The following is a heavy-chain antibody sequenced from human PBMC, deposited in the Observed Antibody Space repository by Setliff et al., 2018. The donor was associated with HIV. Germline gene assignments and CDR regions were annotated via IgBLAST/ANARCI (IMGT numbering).Heavy chain of an antibody. J-gene: IGHJ4*02. CDR2: VYPGDASI. CDR3: AREFPGGTYGFDY. Sequence: ASVKVSCKASGYSFTSYIIHWVRQAPGQGLEWVGRVYPGDASIHYAQKFLVRVTVTRDTSTSTVYMDLSSLRFEDTAVYYCAREFPGGTYGFDYWGQGTLVTVS. CDR1: GYSFTSYI. V-gene: IGHV1-46*01. D-gene: IGHD1-26*01.